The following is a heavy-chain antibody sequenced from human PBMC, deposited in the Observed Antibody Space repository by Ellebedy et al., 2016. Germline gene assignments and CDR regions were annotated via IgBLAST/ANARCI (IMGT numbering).Heavy chain of an antibody. Sequence: GGSLRLSCVLSGFSVSSHYLSRVRQAPGKGLEWVSVIYAGGSTFYADSVKGRFTISRDNSKNTLYLQMNRLRAEDTAMYYCARGNTINGPEPLDYWGQGTLITVSS. V-gene: IGHV3-66*01. CDR3: ARGNTINGPEPLDY. J-gene: IGHJ4*02. CDR1: GFSVSSHY. D-gene: IGHD1-14*01. CDR2: IYAGGST.